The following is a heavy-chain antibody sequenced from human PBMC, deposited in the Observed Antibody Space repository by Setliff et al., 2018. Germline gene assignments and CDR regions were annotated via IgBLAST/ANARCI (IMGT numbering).Heavy chain of an antibody. Sequence: PGGSLRLSCTASGFTFRKHALAWVRQAPGKGLAWVSSISPYSDYIYYADSVKGRFTISRDNAKNSLYLQMNSLRAEDTATYYCARSENCFSTHCSPYDYWGQGTLVTVSS. CDR3: ARSENCFSTHCSPYDY. V-gene: IGHV3-21*01. D-gene: IGHD2-2*01. CDR2: ISPYSDYI. CDR1: GFTFRKHA. J-gene: IGHJ4*02.